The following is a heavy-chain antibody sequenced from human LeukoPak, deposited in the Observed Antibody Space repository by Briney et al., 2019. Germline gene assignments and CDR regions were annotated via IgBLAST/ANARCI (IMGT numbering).Heavy chain of an antibody. V-gene: IGHV3-53*01. D-gene: IGHD1-14*01. Sequence: PGGSLRLSCAASGFTVSNSYMSWVRQAPGKGLEWVSIIYTGGSTYYVDSVKGRFTISRDNSENTLYLQMNSLRAEDTAVYYCAKPQLQGAFDIWGQGTMVKVSS. J-gene: IGHJ3*02. CDR2: IYTGGST. CDR3: AKPQLQGAFDI. CDR1: GFTVSNSY.